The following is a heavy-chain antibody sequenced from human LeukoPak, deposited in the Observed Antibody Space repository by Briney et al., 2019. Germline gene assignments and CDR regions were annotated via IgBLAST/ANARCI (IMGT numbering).Heavy chain of an antibody. CDR1: GFTFSSYA. Sequence: GGSLRLSCAASGFTFSSYAMSWVRQAPGKGLEWASAISGSGGSTYYADSVKGRFTISRDNSKNTLYLQMNILRAEDTAVYYCAKETEDIVVVPAYYGMDVWGQGTTVTVSS. CDR2: ISGSGGST. D-gene: IGHD2-2*01. J-gene: IGHJ6*02. CDR3: AKETEDIVVVPAYYGMDV. V-gene: IGHV3-23*01.